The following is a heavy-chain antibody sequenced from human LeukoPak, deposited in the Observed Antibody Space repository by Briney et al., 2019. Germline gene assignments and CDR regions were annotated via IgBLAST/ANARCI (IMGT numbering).Heavy chain of an antibody. CDR1: GYTFTSYG. V-gene: IGHV1-18*01. J-gene: IGHJ4*02. CDR2: ISDYNGNT. Sequence: ASVKVSCKASGYTFTSYGISWVRQAPGQGLEWMGWISDYNGNTNYAQKLQGRVTMTTDTSTSTAYMELRSLISDDTAVYYCARLNDFGSGYEGQGGLDYWGQGTLVTVSS. CDR3: ARLNDFGSGYEGQGGLDY. D-gene: IGHD3-3*01.